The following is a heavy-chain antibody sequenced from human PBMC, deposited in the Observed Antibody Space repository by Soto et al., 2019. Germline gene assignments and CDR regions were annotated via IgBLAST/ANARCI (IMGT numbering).Heavy chain of an antibody. J-gene: IGHJ4*02. V-gene: IGHV4-59*01. CDR1: GGSISSYY. CDR2: IYYSGST. D-gene: IGHD3-9*01. CDR3: ARTPLRYFDWLSVYYFEY. Sequence: SETLSLTCTVSGGSISSYYWSWIRQPPGKGLEWIGYIYYSGSTNYNPSLKSRVTISVDTSKNQFSLKLSSVTAADTAVYYCARTPLRYFDWLSVYYFEYWGQGTLVTVSS.